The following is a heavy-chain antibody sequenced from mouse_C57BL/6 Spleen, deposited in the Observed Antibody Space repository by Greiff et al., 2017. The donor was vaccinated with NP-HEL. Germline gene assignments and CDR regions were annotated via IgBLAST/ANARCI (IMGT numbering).Heavy chain of an antibody. J-gene: IGHJ3*01. CDR3: ARGDYDSWFAY. CDR1: GYTFTSYW. Sequence: QVQLQQPGAELVGPGSSVTLSCKASGYTFTSYWRHWVRQRPIQGLEWIGNIDPSDSETHYNQKFKDKATLTVDKSSSTAYMQLSSLTSEDSAVYYCARGDYDSWFAYWGQGTLVTVSA. D-gene: IGHD2-4*01. CDR2: IDPSDSET. V-gene: IGHV1-52*01.